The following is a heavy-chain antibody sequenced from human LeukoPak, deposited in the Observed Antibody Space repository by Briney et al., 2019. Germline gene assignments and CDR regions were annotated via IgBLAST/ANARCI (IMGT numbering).Heavy chain of an antibody. CDR1: GYTFTSFA. V-gene: IGHV1-3*01. CDR3: ARDTGLGRYYDSSGYYPAGRWFDP. D-gene: IGHD3-22*01. J-gene: IGHJ5*02. CDR2: ITAGNGNT. Sequence: ASVKVTCKASGYTFTSFAIHWVRQAPGQRLEWMGWITAGNGNTKYSQKFQGRVTITRDTSASTANMELSSLRSEDTAVYYCARDTGLGRYYDSSGYYPAGRWFDPWGLGTLVTVSS.